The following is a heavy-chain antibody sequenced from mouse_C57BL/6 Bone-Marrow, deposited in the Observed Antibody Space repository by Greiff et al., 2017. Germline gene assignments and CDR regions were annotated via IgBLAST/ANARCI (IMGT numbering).Heavy chain of an antibody. J-gene: IGHJ4*01. CDR3: ASPGDYAMDY. V-gene: IGHV5-12*01. Sequence: VQLVESGGGLVQPGGSLKLSCAASGFTFSDYYMYWVRQTPEKRLEWVAYISNGGGSTYYPDTVKGRFTISRDNAKNTLYLQMSRLKSEDTAMYYCASPGDYAMDYWGQGTSVTVSS. CDR2: ISNGGGST. CDR1: GFTFSDYY.